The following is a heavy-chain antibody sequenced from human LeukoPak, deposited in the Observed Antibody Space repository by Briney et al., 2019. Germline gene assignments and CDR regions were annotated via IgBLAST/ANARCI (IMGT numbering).Heavy chain of an antibody. CDR2: IKQDGSEK. Sequence: GGSLRLSCAASGFTFSSYWMSWVRQAPGKGLEWVANIKQDGSEKCYVDSVKGRFTISRDNAKNSLYLQMNSLRAEDTAVYYCARTSRIRSITMIVPYYFDYWGQGTLVTVSS. V-gene: IGHV3-7*01. CDR3: ARTSRIRSITMIVPYYFDY. CDR1: GFTFSSYW. D-gene: IGHD3-22*01. J-gene: IGHJ4*02.